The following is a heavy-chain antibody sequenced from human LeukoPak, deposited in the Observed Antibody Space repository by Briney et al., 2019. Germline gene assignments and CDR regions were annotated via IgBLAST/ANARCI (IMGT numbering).Heavy chain of an antibody. J-gene: IGHJ4*02. CDR2: INPNSGGT. Sequence: GASVKVSCKASGYTFTGYYMHWVRQAPGQGLEWMGWINPNSGGTNYAQKFQGRVTMTRDTSISTAYMELSRLRSDDTAVYYCAREYYYGSGSYLDCWGQGTLVTVSS. CDR1: GYTFTGYY. D-gene: IGHD3-10*01. V-gene: IGHV1-2*02. CDR3: AREYYYGSGSYLDC.